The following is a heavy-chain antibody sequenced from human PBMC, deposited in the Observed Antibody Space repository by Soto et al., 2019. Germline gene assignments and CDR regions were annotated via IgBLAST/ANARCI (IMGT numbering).Heavy chain of an antibody. Sequence: GGSLRLSCAASGFTFSSYAMSWVRQAPGKGLEWVSAISGSGGSTYYADSVKGRFTISRDNSKNTLYLQMNSLRAEDTAVYYCAKDLTSGYYGSGSSGFDYWGQGTLVTVSS. CDR3: AKDLTSGYYGSGSSGFDY. J-gene: IGHJ4*02. D-gene: IGHD3-10*01. V-gene: IGHV3-23*01. CDR1: GFTFSSYA. CDR2: ISGSGGST.